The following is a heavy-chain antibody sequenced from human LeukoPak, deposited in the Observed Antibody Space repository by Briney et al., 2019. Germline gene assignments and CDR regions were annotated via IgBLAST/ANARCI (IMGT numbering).Heavy chain of an antibody. V-gene: IGHV3-7*01. J-gene: IGHJ4*02. Sequence: GGSLRLSCAASGFNFNTYWMSWVRQAPGKGLEWLANIKQDGSERYYVDSLKGRFTVSRDNARNSLYLQMNSLRADDTAVYYCARDDDYYDSSGYYYDYFDYWGQGTLVTVSS. CDR3: ARDDDYYDSSGYYYDYFDY. CDR1: GFNFNTYW. CDR2: IKQDGSER. D-gene: IGHD3-22*01.